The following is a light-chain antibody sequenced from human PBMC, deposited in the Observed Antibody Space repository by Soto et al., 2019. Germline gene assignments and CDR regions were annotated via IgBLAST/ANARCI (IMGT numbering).Light chain of an antibody. CDR3: QQYNDWPPRYT. J-gene: IGKJ2*01. CDR2: NAS. Sequence: EIVLTQSPATLSVSPGERATVSCRASPSVSRNLAWYQQRPGQAPRLLIYNASTRATGIPATFSGSGSGTEFTLTISSLQSEDFAVYYCQQYNDWPPRYTFGQGTKLEIK. V-gene: IGKV3-15*01. CDR1: PSVSRN.